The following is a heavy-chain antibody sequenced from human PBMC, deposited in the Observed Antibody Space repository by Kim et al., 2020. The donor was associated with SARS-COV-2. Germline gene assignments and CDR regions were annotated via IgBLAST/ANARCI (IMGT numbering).Heavy chain of an antibody. D-gene: IGHD6-19*01. CDR2: SSNSESA. CDR3: ARGRGVGRGWGNSYYG. Sequence: SETLSLTCTVYGGSISSNCCSWVRQPQGKGMGWDGKSSNSESANYNPTLKSQVTISVYTATNQISLNLSSVTAADTAVYDCARGRGVGRGWGNSYYG. J-gene: IGHJ6*01. V-gene: IGHV4-59*13. CDR1: GGSISSNC.